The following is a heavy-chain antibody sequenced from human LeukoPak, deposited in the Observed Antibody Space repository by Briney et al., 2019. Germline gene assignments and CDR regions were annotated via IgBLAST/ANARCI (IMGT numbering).Heavy chain of an antibody. J-gene: IGHJ5*02. V-gene: IGHV4-39*07. CDR2: IFYSGST. D-gene: IGHD6-13*01. Sequence: SETLSLTCTVSSGSIGTSNYYWGWVRQPPGKALKWIGNIFYSGSTYYSPSLKSRVTISLDTSKNQFSLQLTSVTAADTAVYYCARAYSSSWYFNWFDPWGQGTLVTVSS. CDR3: ARAYSSSWYFNWFDP. CDR1: SGSIGTSNYY.